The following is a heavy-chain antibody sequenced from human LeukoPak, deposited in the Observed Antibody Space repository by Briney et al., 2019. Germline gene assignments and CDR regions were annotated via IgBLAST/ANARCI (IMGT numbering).Heavy chain of an antibody. V-gene: IGHV3-23*01. CDR3: AKMNVLTGYYTPTFDF. CDR2: VSGSGSST. Sequence: GGSLTLSRSPSGFTFSSYAMSWVRPPPRKRLELVAFVSGSGSSTDYADSVKGRFTISRDNSKNTLYLQMSSLSAEDTAVYYCAKMNVLTGYYTPTFDFWGQGTLVTVSS. D-gene: IGHD3-9*01. CDR1: GFTFSSYA. J-gene: IGHJ4*02.